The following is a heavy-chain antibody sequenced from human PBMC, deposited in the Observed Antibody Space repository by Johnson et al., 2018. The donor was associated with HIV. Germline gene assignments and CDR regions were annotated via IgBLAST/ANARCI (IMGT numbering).Heavy chain of an antibody. D-gene: IGHD1-26*01. CDR2: INWNGDSA. Sequence: VQLVESGGGVVQPGRSLRLSCADSGFNFDDHSMSWVRQAPGKGLEWVSVINWNGDSAGYADSVQGRFTISRDNSKNTLHMHMNSLRAEDTAIYYCAKRSHYGAFDIWGQGTMVTVSS. V-gene: IGHV3-20*04. J-gene: IGHJ3*02. CDR1: GFNFDDHS. CDR3: AKRSHYGAFDI.